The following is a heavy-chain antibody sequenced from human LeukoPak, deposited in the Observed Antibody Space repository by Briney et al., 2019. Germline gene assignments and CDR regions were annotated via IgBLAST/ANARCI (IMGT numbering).Heavy chain of an antibody. V-gene: IGHV4-39*01. CDR1: GGSITSSSYY. D-gene: IGHD2/OR15-2a*01. CDR2: FYYSGST. CDR3: AGVADDSTTYYYIDY. J-gene: IGHJ4*02. Sequence: ETLSLTCIVSGGSITSSSYYWDWIRQPPGKGLEWIGSFYYSGSTYYNPSLKSRVTISVDTSKNLFSLKLSSVTAADTAVYYCAGVADDSTTYYYIDYWGQGTLVTVSS.